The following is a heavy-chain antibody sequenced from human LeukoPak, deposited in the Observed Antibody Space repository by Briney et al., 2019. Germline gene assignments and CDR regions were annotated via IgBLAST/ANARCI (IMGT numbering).Heavy chain of an antibody. J-gene: IGHJ3*02. Sequence: ASVKVSCKASGYTFTSYYMHWVRQAPGQGLEWMGIINPSGGSTSYAQKFQGRVTMTRDTSTSTVYMELSSLRSEDTAVYYCARAHCRSTSCWNDAFDIWGQGTVVTVSS. CDR3: ARAHCRSTSCWNDAFDI. CDR1: GYTFTSYY. CDR2: INPSGGST. D-gene: IGHD2-2*01. V-gene: IGHV1-46*01.